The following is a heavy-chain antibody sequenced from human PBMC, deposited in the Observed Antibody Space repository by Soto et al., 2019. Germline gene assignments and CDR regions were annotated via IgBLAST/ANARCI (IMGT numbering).Heavy chain of an antibody. V-gene: IGHV4-59*01. Sequence: QVQLQESGPGLVKPSETLSLTCTVSDGSISSYYWSWIRQPPGKGLEGIGYIYYSGSTNYHPSLKSRVTISVDTSKNQFSLKLSSVTAADTAVYYCARPQPTVRGTPIDAFDIWGQGTMVTVSS. CDR2: IYYSGST. J-gene: IGHJ3*02. D-gene: IGHD3-10*01. CDR3: ARPQPTVRGTPIDAFDI. CDR1: DGSISSYY.